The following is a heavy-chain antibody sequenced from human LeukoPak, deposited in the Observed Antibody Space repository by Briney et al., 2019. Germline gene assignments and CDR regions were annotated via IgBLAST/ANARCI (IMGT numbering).Heavy chain of an antibody. Sequence: ASVKVSCKASGYTFTGYYMHWVRQAPGQGLEWMGWINPNSGGTNYAQKFQGRVTMTRDTSISTAYMELSRLRSDDTAVYYCARGLYDSSVYLDYWGQGTLVTVSS. CDR3: ARGLYDSSVYLDY. D-gene: IGHD3-22*01. CDR1: GYTFTGYY. V-gene: IGHV1-2*02. CDR2: INPNSGGT. J-gene: IGHJ4*02.